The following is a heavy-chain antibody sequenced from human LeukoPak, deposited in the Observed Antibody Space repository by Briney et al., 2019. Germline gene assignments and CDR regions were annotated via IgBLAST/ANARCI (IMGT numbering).Heavy chain of an antibody. D-gene: IGHD3-10*01. CDR2: INPNSGGT. V-gene: IGHV1-2*02. J-gene: IGHJ3*02. CDR3: ARGPLLWFGELLSGAFDI. Sequence: ASVKVSCKASGYTFSDYYMHWVRQAPGQGLEWMGWINPNSGGTNYAQKFQGRVTMTRDTSISTAYMELSRLRSDDTAVYYCARGPLLWFGELLSGAFDIWGQGTMVTVSS. CDR1: GYTFSDYY.